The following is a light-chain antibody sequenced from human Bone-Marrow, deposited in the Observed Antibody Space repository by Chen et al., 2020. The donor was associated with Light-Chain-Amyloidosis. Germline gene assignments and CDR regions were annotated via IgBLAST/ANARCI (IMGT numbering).Light chain of an antibody. J-gene: IGLJ1*01. V-gene: IGLV2-14*01. CDR3: SSYTITNTLV. CDR1: SSDVGGDNH. Sequence: QSALTQPASVSRSPGQSITISCTGTSSDVGGDNHVSWYQQHPDKAPKLMIYEVTNRPSWVPDRFSGSKSANTASLTISGLQTEDEAAHFCSSYTITNTLVFGSGTRVTFL. CDR2: EVT.